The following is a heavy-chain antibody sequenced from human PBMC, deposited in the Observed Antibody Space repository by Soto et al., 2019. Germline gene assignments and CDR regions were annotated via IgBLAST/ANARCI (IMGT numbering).Heavy chain of an antibody. D-gene: IGHD5-18*01. J-gene: IGHJ4*02. V-gene: IGHV3-33*01. CDR2: IWYDGSNK. CDR1: GFTFSSYG. CDR3: ARDEWRGGYPDY. Sequence: QVQLVESGGGVVQPGRSLRLSCAASGFTFSSYGMHWVRQAPGKGLEWVAVIWYDGSNKYYEDSVKGRFTISRDNAKNTLYLRMNSRRAEDKAVYYCARDEWRGGYPDYWGQGTLVTVSS.